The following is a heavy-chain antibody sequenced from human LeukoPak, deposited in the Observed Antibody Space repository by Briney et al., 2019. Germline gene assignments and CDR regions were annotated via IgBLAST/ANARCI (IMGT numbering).Heavy chain of an antibody. J-gene: IGHJ4*02. V-gene: IGHV1-8*02. CDR1: GGTFSSYA. CDR2: MNPNSGNT. Sequence: ASVKVSCKASGGTFSSYAISWVRQDTGQGLEWMGWMNPNSGNTGYAQQFQGRVTMTRSTSISTAYMELSRLTSEDTAVYYCARADYDSRGYGIWYFDYWGQGTLVTVSS. CDR3: ARADYDSRGYGIWYFDY. D-gene: IGHD3-22*01.